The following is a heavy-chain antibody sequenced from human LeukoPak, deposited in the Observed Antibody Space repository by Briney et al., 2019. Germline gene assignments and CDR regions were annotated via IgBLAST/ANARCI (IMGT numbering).Heavy chain of an antibody. CDR3: ASRVPFDY. J-gene: IGHJ4*02. V-gene: IGHV3-48*03. CDR2: ISGSGGTI. D-gene: IGHD1-1*01. Sequence: QPGGSLRLSCAASGFTFSSYEMNWVRQAPGKGLEWVSYISGSGGTIRYADSVKGRFTISRDNTKNSLYLQVKSLRAEDTAVYYCASRVPFDYWGQGTLVTVSS. CDR1: GFTFSSYE.